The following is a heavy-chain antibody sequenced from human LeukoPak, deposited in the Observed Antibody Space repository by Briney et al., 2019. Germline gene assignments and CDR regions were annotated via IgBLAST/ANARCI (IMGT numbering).Heavy chain of an antibody. D-gene: IGHD3-22*01. CDR1: GFTFSSYW. Sequence: GGSLRLSCAASGFTFSSYWMHWVRQAPGKGLVWVSSIKSDGSSTSYADSVKGRFTISRDNAKNTLYLQMNSLRAEDTAVYYCARGDGYYYDSSGPDYWGQGTLVTVSS. CDR2: IKSDGSST. CDR3: ARGDGYYYDSSGPDY. V-gene: IGHV3-74*01. J-gene: IGHJ4*02.